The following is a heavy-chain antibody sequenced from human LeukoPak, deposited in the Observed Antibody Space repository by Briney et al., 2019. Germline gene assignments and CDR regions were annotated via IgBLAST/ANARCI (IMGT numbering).Heavy chain of an antibody. V-gene: IGHV4-34*01. Sequence: SETLSLTCAVYGGSFSAYYWSWIRQPPGKGLEWIGEINHSGSTNYNPSLKSRVTISLDTSKNQFSLKLSSVTAADTAVYYCARGGYCGGDCYENDAFDIWGQGTMATVSS. CDR2: INHSGST. J-gene: IGHJ3*02. CDR3: ARGGYCGGDCYENDAFDI. D-gene: IGHD2-21*02. CDR1: GGSFSAYY.